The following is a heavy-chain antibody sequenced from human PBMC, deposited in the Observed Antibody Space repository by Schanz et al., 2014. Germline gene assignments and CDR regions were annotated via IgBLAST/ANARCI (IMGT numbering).Heavy chain of an antibody. CDR2: IVPIAGIT. Sequence: QVHLVQSGAEVKKPGSSVKVSCKASGGTFSSDTFSWVRQATGQGLEWMGRIVPIAGITNYAQRFQGRVTITADKSSDTAYMELSSLRSEDTAVYYCAREVGLYDRGWFDPWGQGTLVTVSS. CDR1: GGTFSSDT. D-gene: IGHD3-22*01. CDR3: AREVGLYDRGWFDP. V-gene: IGHV1-69*08. J-gene: IGHJ5*02.